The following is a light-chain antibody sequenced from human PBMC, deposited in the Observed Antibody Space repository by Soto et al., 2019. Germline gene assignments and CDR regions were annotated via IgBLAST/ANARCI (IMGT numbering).Light chain of an antibody. J-gene: IGKJ2*01. V-gene: IGKV3-11*01. CDR2: DAS. CDR1: QPINTY. CDR3: HHRSNWPPEDT. Sequence: EVLLTQSPATLSFTPGESATLSCRASQPINTYLGWYQQKSGQSPRLLICDASNRAADIPARFSASGFGTDFTLSISSLKPEDFGTYYCHHRSNWPPEDTFGQGTKLEI.